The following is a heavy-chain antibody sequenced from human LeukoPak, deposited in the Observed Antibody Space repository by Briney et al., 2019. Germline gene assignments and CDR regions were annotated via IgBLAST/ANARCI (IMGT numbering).Heavy chain of an antibody. CDR2: IYTSGST. V-gene: IGHV4-61*02. D-gene: IGHD2-2*01. J-gene: IGHJ5*02. CDR1: GGSISSGSYY. Sequence: SETLSLTCTVSGGSISSGSYYWSWIRQPAGKGLEWIGRIYTSGSTNYNPSLKSRVTISVDTSKNQFSLKLSSVTAADTAVYYCARDHRYCSSTSCFRRGYNWFDPWGHGTLVTVSS. CDR3: ARDHRYCSSTSCFRRGYNWFDP.